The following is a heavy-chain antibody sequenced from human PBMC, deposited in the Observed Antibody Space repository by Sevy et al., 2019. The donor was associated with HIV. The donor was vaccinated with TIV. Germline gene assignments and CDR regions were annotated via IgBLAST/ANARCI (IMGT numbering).Heavy chain of an antibody. CDR1: GFTFSDYY. CDR2: ISSSGSTI. V-gene: IGHV3-11*01. D-gene: IGHD3-22*01. J-gene: IGHJ6*02. Sequence: GGSLRLSCAASGFTFSDYYMSWIRQAPGKGLEWVSYISSSGSTIYYGDSVKGRFTISRDNAKNSLYLQMNSLRAEDTAVYYCARDGNYYDSSGYQSYYYYYGMDVWGQGTTVTVSS. CDR3: ARDGNYYDSSGYQSYYYYYGMDV.